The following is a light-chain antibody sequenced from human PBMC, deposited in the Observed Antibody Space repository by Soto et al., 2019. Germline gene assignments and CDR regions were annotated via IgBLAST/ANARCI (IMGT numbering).Light chain of an antibody. CDR3: SSYAGSNNFVL. V-gene: IGLV2-8*01. CDR1: ISDVGGSKF. J-gene: IGLJ2*01. CDR2: EVT. Sequence: QSVLTQPPSASGSPGQSVTISCTGTISDVGGSKFVSWYQQHPGKAPKLTIYEVTKRPSGVPDRFSGSKSGNTASLTVSGLQAEDEADYYCSSYAGSNNFVLFGGGTKVTVL.